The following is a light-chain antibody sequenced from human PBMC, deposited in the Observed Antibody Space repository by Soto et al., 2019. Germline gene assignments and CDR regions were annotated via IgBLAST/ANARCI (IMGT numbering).Light chain of an antibody. CDR1: QTISSW. V-gene: IGKV1-5*03. J-gene: IGKJ1*01. CDR3: QQYNTWPRT. CDR2: KAS. Sequence: DIQMTQSPSTLSGSVGDRVTITWRASQTISSWLAWYQQKPGKAPKLLIYKASTLKSGVPSRFSGSGSETEFTLTISSLQSEDFAVYYCQQYNTWPRTFGQGTKVDIK.